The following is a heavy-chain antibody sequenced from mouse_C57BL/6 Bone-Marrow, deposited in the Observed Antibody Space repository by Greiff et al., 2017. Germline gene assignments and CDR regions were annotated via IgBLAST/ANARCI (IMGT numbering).Heavy chain of an antibody. CDR2: IDPEIGDT. CDR3: SSIDGNCFDY. V-gene: IGHV14-4*01. Sequence: EVQLVESGAELVRPGASVKLSCTASGFNIKDDYIHWVKQRPEQGLEWIGWIDPEIGDTEYATKFQGKATITSDTSSNTAYLQLSSLTSEDTAVYYCSSIDGNCFDYWGQGTTLTVAS. J-gene: IGHJ2*01. D-gene: IGHD2-1*01. CDR1: GFNIKDDY.